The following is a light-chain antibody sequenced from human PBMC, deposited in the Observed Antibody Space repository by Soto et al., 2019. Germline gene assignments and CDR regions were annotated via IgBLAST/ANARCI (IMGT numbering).Light chain of an antibody. CDR1: ETVSSSF. CDR2: GAS. CDR3: QHYDRSAWT. J-gene: IGKJ1*01. Sequence: EIVLTQSPGTLSLSPGERATLSCRASETVSSSFLAWYQQKPGQAPRLLIYGASTRATGIPDRFSGSGSGTDFILTISRLEPEDLGVYYCQHYDRSAWTFGQGTKVEVK. V-gene: IGKV3-20*01.